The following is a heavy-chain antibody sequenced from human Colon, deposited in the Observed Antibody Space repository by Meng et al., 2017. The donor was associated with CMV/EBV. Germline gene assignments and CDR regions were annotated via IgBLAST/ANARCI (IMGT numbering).Heavy chain of an antibody. CDR1: GFTFSAYP. Sequence: GGSLRLSCAASGFTFSAYPIHGVPQAPGKGLEWVAIISHDGTKKNYAESVKGRFTISRDNSQNTVTVQMNSLRGGDTALYYCARGSNSSVDPWGKGTLVTVSS. CDR3: ARGSNSSVDP. D-gene: IGHD4-11*01. CDR2: ISHDGTKK. V-gene: IGHV3-30*04. J-gene: IGHJ5*02.